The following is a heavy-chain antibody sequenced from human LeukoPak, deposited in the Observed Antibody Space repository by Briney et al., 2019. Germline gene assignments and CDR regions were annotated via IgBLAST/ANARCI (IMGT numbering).Heavy chain of an antibody. CDR3: IKDMGFDLLKDAFDL. CDR1: GFSLDDYA. J-gene: IGHJ3*01. CDR2: ISWDGRNM. V-gene: IGHV3-9*01. Sequence: GGSLRLSCAASGFSLDDYAMHWVRQAPGQGLEWVSSISWDGRNMAYAASVKGRFTISRDNAQNSLYLQMYSLKIEDTAFYCCIKDMGFDLLKDAFDLWGQGMLVTVSS. D-gene: IGHD1-26*01.